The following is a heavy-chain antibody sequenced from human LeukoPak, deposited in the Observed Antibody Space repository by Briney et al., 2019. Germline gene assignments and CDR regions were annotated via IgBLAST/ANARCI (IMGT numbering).Heavy chain of an antibody. D-gene: IGHD6-13*01. V-gene: IGHV4-61*01. CDR2: IFYRGST. J-gene: IGHJ4*02. CDR3: ARGAVDSSLYYLDY. Sequence: SETLSLTCTVSGGSVTSGSFYWNWIRQPPGKGLEWIGHIFYRGSTNYQSSLKSRVTISVDTPNQFSLKLNSVTAADTAVYYCARGAVDSSLYYLDYWGQGALVTVSS. CDR1: GGSVTSGSFY.